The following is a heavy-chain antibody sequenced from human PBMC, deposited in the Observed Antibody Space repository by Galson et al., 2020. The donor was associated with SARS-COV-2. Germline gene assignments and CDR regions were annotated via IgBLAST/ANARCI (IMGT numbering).Heavy chain of an antibody. J-gene: IGHJ4*02. D-gene: IGHD5-18*01. CDR3: AKISETAREFDS. CDR2: ISDSDGST. Sequence: GESLKISCAASGFTFSYYAMSWVRQAPGKGLELVSAISDSDGSTYYTDSVKGGFTISRDNSKNTLYLQMNSLRADDTAVYYCAKISETAREFDSWGQGTLVTVSS. V-gene: IGHV3-23*01. CDR1: GFTFSYYA.